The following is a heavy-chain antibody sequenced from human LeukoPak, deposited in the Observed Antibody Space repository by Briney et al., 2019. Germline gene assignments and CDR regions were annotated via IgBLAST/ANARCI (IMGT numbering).Heavy chain of an antibody. CDR1: GGTFSNYA. Sequence: SVKVSCKASGGTFSNYAISWVRQAPGQRLEWMGGIIPIFGTANYAQKFQGRVTITADESTSAAYMELSSLRSDDTAVYYCAREGQYSSGWYRADRFDYWGQGTLVTVSS. CDR3: AREGQYSSGWYRADRFDY. V-gene: IGHV1-69*13. CDR2: IIPIFGTA. D-gene: IGHD6-19*01. J-gene: IGHJ4*02.